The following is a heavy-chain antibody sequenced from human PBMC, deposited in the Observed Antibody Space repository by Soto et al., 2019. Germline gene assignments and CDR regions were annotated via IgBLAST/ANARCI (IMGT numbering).Heavy chain of an antibody. CDR1: GFTFSSYA. Sequence: LSLTCAASGFTFSSYAMSWVRQAPGKGLEWVSAISGSGGSTYYADSVKGRFTISRDNSKNTLYLQMNSLRAEDTAVYYCAKVGNCSSTSCYYYYYYDMDVWGKGTTVTVSS. V-gene: IGHV3-23*01. CDR2: ISGSGGST. CDR3: AKVGNCSSTSCYYYYYYDMDV. D-gene: IGHD2-2*01. J-gene: IGHJ6*03.